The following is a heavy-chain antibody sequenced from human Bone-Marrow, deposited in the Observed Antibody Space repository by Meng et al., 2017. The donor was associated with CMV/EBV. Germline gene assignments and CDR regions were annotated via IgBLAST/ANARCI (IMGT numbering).Heavy chain of an antibody. J-gene: IGHJ4*02. CDR3: AREGASYGGIDY. D-gene: IGHD3-16*01. CDR2: IYYSGST. Sequence: SETLSLTCTVSGYSISSGYYWGWIRQPPGKGLEWIGYIYYSGSTNYNPSLKSRVTISVDTSKNQFSLKLSSVTAADTAVYYCAREGASYGGIDYWGQGTLVTVSS. CDR1: GYSISSGYY. V-gene: IGHV4-61*01.